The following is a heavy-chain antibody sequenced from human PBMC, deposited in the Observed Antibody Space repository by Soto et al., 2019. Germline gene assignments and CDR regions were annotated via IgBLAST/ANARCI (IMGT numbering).Heavy chain of an antibody. CDR2: IKQDGSEK. CDR3: ARVGDYVWQTYKSDF. J-gene: IGHJ4*02. V-gene: IGHV3-7*01. Sequence: EVQLVESGGGLVRPGGSLGLSCAVSGFTFSNYWMSWVRQAPGKGLEWVANIKQDGSEKYYVDSVKGRFTISRDNAKNSLYLQMNSLRAEDTAVYYCARVGDYVWQTYKSDFWGQGTLVTVSS. D-gene: IGHD3-16*01. CDR1: GFTFSNYW.